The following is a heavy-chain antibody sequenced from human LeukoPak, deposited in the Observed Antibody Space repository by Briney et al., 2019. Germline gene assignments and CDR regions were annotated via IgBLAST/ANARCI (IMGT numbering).Heavy chain of an antibody. J-gene: IGHJ4*02. V-gene: IGHV3-49*04. CDR3: TSGLYYDSWSDLFDY. D-gene: IGHD3-3*01. Sequence: GGSLRLSCTASGFTYGDYAMSWVRQAPGKGPEWVGFIRRKANGGTTEYAASVKGRFTISRDDSKSIAYLQMNSLKTEDTAVYYCTSGLYYDSWSDLFDYWGQGTLVTVSS. CDR2: IRRKANGGTT. CDR1: GFTYGDYA.